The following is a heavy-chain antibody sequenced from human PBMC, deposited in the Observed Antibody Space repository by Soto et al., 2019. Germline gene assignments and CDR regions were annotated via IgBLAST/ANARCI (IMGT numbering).Heavy chain of an antibody. D-gene: IGHD1-1*01. CDR2: IYASGST. J-gene: IGHJ4*02. CDR3: ARGGMVIIPTATAFDY. V-gene: IGHV4-4*07. Sequence: TLSLTCSVSGGSISPYYWSWIRQPAGKGLEWIGRIYASGSTNYNPSLKSRVTMSVATSKNQFSLKLTSVTAADTATYYCARGGMVIIPTATAFDYWGQGTLVTVSS. CDR1: GGSISPYY.